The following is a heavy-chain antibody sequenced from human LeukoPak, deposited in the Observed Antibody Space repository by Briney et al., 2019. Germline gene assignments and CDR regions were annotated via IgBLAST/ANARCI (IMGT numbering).Heavy chain of an antibody. V-gene: IGHV3-21*01. CDR2: ITSSSCYA. J-gene: IGHJ6*03. CDR3: ARDPYSGHYGNDYYYYMDV. CDR1: GFTFSTYN. D-gene: IGHD5-12*01. Sequence: GGSLRLSCEASGFTFSTYNMNWVRQAPGKRLEWVSSITSSSCYAFYADSVKGRFTISRDNAKSSLYLQMNNLRAEDTAVYYCARDPYSGHYGNDYYYYMDVWGKGTTVTISS.